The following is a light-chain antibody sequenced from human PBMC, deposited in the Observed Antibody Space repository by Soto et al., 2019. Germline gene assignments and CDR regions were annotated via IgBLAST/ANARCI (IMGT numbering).Light chain of an antibody. CDR2: DAS. J-gene: IGKJ1*01. V-gene: IGKV3-20*01. CDR3: QQYGSIPWT. CDR1: EIVVRAD. Sequence: IVVSRCPVTLSLSPAERSTLSCGGTEIVVRADLGWYQLKPCHAPRLLIYDASSRDTGLPDRFSGSGSGTDFTLTISSLEPEDFAVYYCQQYGSIPWTFGQGTKVDIK.